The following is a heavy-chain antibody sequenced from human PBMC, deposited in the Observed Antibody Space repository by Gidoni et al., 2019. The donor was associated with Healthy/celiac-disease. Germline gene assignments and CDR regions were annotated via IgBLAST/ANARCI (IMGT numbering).Heavy chain of an antibody. V-gene: IGHV3-48*03. J-gene: IGHJ4*02. CDR2: ISSSGSTI. Sequence: EVQLVESGGGLVQPGGSLRLSCAAPGFTLSSYEMNWVRQAPGKGLEWVSYISSSGSTIYYADSVKGRFTISRDNAKNSLYLQMNSLRAEDTAVYYCARDLPRRDYYDSSGYGFDYWGQGTLVTVSS. D-gene: IGHD3-22*01. CDR3: ARDLPRRDYYDSSGYGFDY. CDR1: GFTLSSYE.